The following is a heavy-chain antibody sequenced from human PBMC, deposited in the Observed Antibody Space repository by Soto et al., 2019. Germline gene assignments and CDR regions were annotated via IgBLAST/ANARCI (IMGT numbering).Heavy chain of an antibody. CDR3: ARASSPWGAFDI. Sequence: GGSLRLSCAASGFTFSSYEMNWVRQAPGKGLEWVSYISSSRSTIYYADSVKGRFTISRDNAKNSLYLQMNSLRAEDTAVYYCARASSPWGAFDIWGQGTMVTVSS. V-gene: IGHV3-48*03. CDR2: ISSSRSTI. CDR1: GFTFSSYE. D-gene: IGHD3-16*01. J-gene: IGHJ3*02.